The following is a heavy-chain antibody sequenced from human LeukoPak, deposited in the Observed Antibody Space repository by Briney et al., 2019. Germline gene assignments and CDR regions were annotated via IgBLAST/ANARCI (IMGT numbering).Heavy chain of an antibody. CDR2: ISGSGGST. CDR3: AKAIVVVPAARGNDALDI. J-gene: IGHJ3*02. D-gene: IGHD2-2*01. CDR1: GFTFSSYA. Sequence: GGSLRLSCAASGFTFSSYAMSWVRQAPGKGLEWVSAISGSGGSTYYADSVKGRFTISRDNSKNTLYLQMNSLRAEDTAVYYCAKAIVVVPAARGNDALDIWGQGTMVTVSS. V-gene: IGHV3-23*01.